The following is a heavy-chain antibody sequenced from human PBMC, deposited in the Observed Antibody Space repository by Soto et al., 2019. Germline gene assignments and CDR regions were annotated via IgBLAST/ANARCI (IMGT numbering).Heavy chain of an antibody. CDR1: GFTFSSYS. CDR3: ASRSAVIAAAGPLGMDV. CDR2: ISSSSSYI. Sequence: EVQLVESGGGLVKPGGSLRLSCAASGFTFSSYSMNWVRQAPGKGLEWVSSISSSSSYIYYADSVKGRFNISRDNAKNSLYLQMNSLKAEDTAVYYCASRSAVIAAAGPLGMDVWGQGTTVTVSS. J-gene: IGHJ6*02. D-gene: IGHD6-13*01. V-gene: IGHV3-21*01.